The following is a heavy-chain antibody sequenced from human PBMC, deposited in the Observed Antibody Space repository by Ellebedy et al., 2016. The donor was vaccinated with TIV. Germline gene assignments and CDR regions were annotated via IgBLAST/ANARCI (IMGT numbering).Heavy chain of an antibody. CDR1: GDSISSSNYY. Sequence: MPSETLSLTCTVSGDSISSSNYYWGWIRQPPGKGLEWIGSFYYSGNPYYNPSLKSRVTMSVDTSKNQFSLKLTSATAADTATYFCARRALSNWFFDYWGQGTLVTVSS. J-gene: IGHJ4*02. CDR2: FYYSGNP. CDR3: ARRALSNWFFDY. D-gene: IGHD1-20*01. V-gene: IGHV4-39*01.